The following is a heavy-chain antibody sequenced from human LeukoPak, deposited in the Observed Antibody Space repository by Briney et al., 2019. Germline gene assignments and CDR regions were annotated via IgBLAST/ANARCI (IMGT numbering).Heavy chain of an antibody. CDR3: AKKVLWFGDTKYYGMDV. V-gene: IGHV3-30*18. CDR1: GFTFSSYG. J-gene: IGHJ6*04. CDR2: ISYDGSNK. D-gene: IGHD3-10*01. Sequence: GGSLRLSCAASGFTFSSYGMHWVRQAPGKGLEWVAVISYDGSNKYYADSVKGRFTISRDNSKNTLYLQMNSLRAEDTAVYYCAKKVLWFGDTKYYGMDVWGKGTTVTVS.